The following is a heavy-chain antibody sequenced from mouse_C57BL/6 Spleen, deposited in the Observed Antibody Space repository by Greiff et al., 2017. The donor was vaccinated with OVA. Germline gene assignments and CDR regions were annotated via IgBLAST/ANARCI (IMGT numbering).Heavy chain of an antibody. CDR2: IFPGSGST. V-gene: IGHV1-75*01. Sequence: VKLMESGPELVKPGASVKISCKASGYTFTDYYINWVKQRPGQGLEWIGWIFPGSGSTYYNEKFKGKATLTVDKSSSTAYMLLSSLTSEDSAVYFCVYDYDGYYFDYWGQGTTLTVSS. CDR3: VYDYDGYYFDY. J-gene: IGHJ2*01. CDR1: GYTFTDYY. D-gene: IGHD2-4*01.